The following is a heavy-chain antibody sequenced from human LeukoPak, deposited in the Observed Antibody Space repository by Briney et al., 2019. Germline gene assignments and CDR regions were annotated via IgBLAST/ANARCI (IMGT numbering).Heavy chain of an antibody. J-gene: IGHJ4*02. V-gene: IGHV1-46*01. Sequence: ASVKVSCKASGYTFTSYYMHWVRQAPGQGLEWMGIINPSGGSTSYAQKFQGRVTMTRDMSTSTVYMELSGLRSEHTDGYNCARDRGYGGNSITLFPAYYFDYWGQGTLVTVSS. D-gene: IGHD4-23*01. CDR1: GYTFTSYY. CDR2: INPSGGST. CDR3: ARDRGYGGNSITLFPAYYFDY.